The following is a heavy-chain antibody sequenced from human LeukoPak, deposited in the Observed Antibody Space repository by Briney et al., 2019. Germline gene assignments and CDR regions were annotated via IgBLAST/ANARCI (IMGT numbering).Heavy chain of an antibody. CDR2: FDPEDGET. CDR3: ATDFPNYDILTGSY. D-gene: IGHD3-9*01. J-gene: IGHJ4*02. CDR1: GYTLTELS. Sequence: ASVKVACKVSGYTLTELSMHWVRQAPGKGLEWMGGFDPEDGETIYAQKFQGRVTMTEDTSTDTAYMELSSLRSEDTAVYYCATDFPNYDILTGSYWGQGTLVTVSS. V-gene: IGHV1-24*01.